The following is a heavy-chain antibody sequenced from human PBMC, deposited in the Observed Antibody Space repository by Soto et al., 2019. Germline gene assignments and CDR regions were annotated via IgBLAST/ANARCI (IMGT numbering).Heavy chain of an antibody. V-gene: IGHV1-46*01. CDR3: ARDHRIVVVTTVDDAFDI. J-gene: IGHJ3*02. Sequence: GASVKVSCKASGYTFTSYYMHWVRQAPGQGLEWMGIINPSGGSTSYAQKFQGRVTMTRDTSTSTVYMELSSLRSEDTAVYYCARDHRIVVVTTVDDAFDIWGQGTMVTVSS. CDR1: GYTFTSYY. D-gene: IGHD3-22*01. CDR2: INPSGGST.